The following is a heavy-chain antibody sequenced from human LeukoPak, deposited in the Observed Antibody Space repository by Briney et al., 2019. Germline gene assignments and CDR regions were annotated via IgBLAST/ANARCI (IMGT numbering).Heavy chain of an antibody. V-gene: IGHV3-43*02. D-gene: IGHD5-24*01. Sequence: PGGSLRLSCAASGCTFNNYAMHWVRQGPGKGLEWVSLISGDGGRVYYADSMKGRFTISRDNSKNSLYLQMNSLRTEDTALYYCAKGAGYNNGDASDIWGLGTMVTVSS. J-gene: IGHJ3*02. CDR3: AKGAGYNNGDASDI. CDR2: ISGDGGRV. CDR1: GCTFNNYA.